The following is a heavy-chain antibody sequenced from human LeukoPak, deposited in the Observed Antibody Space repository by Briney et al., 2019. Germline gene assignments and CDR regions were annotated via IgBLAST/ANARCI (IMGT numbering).Heavy chain of an antibody. CDR1: GGSISSRSYS. CDR3: ARTYSSTWTGLYFDY. CDR2: IYDSGST. Sequence: SETLSLTCTVSGGSISSRSYSWGWIRQPPGKGLEWIGNIYDSGSTSPNPSLRSRVTMPVDTAKNQFSLKLSSVTAADTAVYYCARTYSSTWTGLYFDYWGQGALVTVSS. J-gene: IGHJ4*02. V-gene: IGHV4-39*01. D-gene: IGHD2-2*01.